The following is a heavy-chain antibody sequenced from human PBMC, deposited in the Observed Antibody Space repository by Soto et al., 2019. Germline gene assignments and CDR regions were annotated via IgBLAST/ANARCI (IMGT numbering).Heavy chain of an antibody. Sequence: SETLALTFASSGGSISSGCYSWSWIRQPPGKGLECIGYIYHSGSTYYNPSLKSRVTLSVDRSKNQFSLKLSSVTAADTAVYYCARGPPLLWWSQGTLVTVSS. J-gene: IGHJ4*02. CDR1: GGSISSGCYS. CDR3: ARGPPLLW. V-gene: IGHV4-30-2*01. D-gene: IGHD2-21*01. CDR2: IYHSGST.